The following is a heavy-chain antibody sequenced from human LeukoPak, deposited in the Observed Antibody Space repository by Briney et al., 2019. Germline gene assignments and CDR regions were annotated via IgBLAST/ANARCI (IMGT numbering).Heavy chain of an antibody. CDR2: INPNSGDT. CDR3: ARRFYYAMDV. Sequence: GASVKVSCKASGYSFTGYFMQWVRQAPRQGLEWMGWINPNSGDTNYAQKFQGRVTMTRDTSISTAYMEQSRLRSDDAAVYYCARRFYYAMDVWGQGTTVTVSS. D-gene: IGHD3-16*01. CDR1: GYSFTGYF. J-gene: IGHJ6*02. V-gene: IGHV1-2*02.